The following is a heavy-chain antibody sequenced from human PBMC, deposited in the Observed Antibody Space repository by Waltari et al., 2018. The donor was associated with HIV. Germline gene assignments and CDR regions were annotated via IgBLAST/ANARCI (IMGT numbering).Heavy chain of an antibody. D-gene: IGHD1-26*01. CDR2: IYYTGRA. CDR1: GGSVSRRSYF. Sequence: QLQLQESGPGLVKPSATLSLPCPVSGGSVSRRSYFWGWIRQPPGKGLEWIGRIYYTGRAYYNPSLKSRVTIPVDTSKNQFSLKVTSVTAADTAVYYCARHALRVGAAYWNFDLWGRGTLVTVSS. V-gene: IGHV4-39*01. J-gene: IGHJ2*01. CDR3: ARHALRVGAAYWNFDL.